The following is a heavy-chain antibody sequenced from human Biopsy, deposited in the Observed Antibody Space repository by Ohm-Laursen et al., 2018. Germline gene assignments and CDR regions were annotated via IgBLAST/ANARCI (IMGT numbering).Heavy chain of an antibody. D-gene: IGHD1-26*01. Sequence: TLSLTCTVSGGSISSYYWCWIRKPPRQGLEWIGYIYFTGSTNHNPSLKSRVTISVDTSTTPLSLWLPLVSAADTAVYYCARHAPSYSGSYWRYFDLWGRGTLVTVSS. CDR1: GGSISSYY. CDR3: ARHAPSYSGSYWRYFDL. J-gene: IGHJ2*01. CDR2: IYFTGST. V-gene: IGHV4-59*08.